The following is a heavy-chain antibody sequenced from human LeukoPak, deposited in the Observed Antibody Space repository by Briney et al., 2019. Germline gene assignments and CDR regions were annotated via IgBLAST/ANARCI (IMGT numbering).Heavy chain of an antibody. J-gene: IGHJ6*04. CDR1: GFTFRSYE. Sequence: PGGSLRLSCEDSGFTFRSYEMNWVRQAPGKGLEWVSGINWNGGNTAYADSVKGRFTISRDNAKNSLYLQMNSLRAEDTAVYYCAELGITMIGGVWGKGTTVTISS. CDR3: AELGITMIGGV. D-gene: IGHD3-10*02. V-gene: IGHV3-20*04. CDR2: INWNGGNT.